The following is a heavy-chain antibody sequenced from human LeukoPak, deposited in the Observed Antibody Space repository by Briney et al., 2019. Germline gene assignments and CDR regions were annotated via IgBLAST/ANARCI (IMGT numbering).Heavy chain of an antibody. D-gene: IGHD6-19*01. V-gene: IGHV3-7*01. J-gene: IGHJ4*02. CDR2: MNQDGSEK. Sequence: GGSLRLSCAASGFTLSSYWMSWVRQAPGKGLEWVANMNQDGSEKYYVDSVKGRFTISRDNAENSLYLQMNSLRAEDTAVYYCARDDSGPDYWGQGTLVTVSP. CDR1: GFTLSSYW. CDR3: ARDDSGPDY.